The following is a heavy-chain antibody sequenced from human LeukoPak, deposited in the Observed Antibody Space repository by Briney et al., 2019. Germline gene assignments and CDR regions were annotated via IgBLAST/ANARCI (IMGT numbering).Heavy chain of an antibody. D-gene: IGHD6-13*01. V-gene: IGHV4-39*07. Sequence: SETLSLTCTVSGGSISSSSYYWGWIRQPPGKGLEWIGSIYYSGSTYYNPSLKSRVTISVDTSKNQFSLKLSSVTAADTAVYYCERLAAYDYMDVWGKGTTVTVSS. J-gene: IGHJ6*03. CDR1: GGSISSSSYY. CDR3: ERLAAYDYMDV. CDR2: IYYSGST.